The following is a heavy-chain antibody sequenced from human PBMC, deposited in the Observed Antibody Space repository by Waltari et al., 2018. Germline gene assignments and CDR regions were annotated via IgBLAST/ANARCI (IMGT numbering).Heavy chain of an antibody. CDR1: GFTVSTTY. Sequence: EVQLVESGGGLIQPGGSLRLSCAASGFTVSTTYMTSVRQAPGKGLEWVSVISRDGTHYADSVKGRFTISRDNSKNTVYLQMNTLRAEDTALYYCARDVTGYYYFDLWGRGTLVTVSS. V-gene: IGHV3-53*01. CDR3: ARDVTGYYYFDL. J-gene: IGHJ2*01. D-gene: IGHD3-16*01. CDR2: ISRDGT.